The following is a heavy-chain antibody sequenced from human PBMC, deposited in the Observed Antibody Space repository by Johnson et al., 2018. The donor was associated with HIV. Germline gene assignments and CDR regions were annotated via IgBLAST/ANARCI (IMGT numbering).Heavy chain of an antibody. CDR1: GFSFNDYA. J-gene: IGHJ3*02. CDR3: AGEWLYDALDI. CDR2: ISWNGGST. D-gene: IGHD3-22*01. Sequence: QVQLVESGGGLVQPGGSLRLSCAASGFSFNDYAMSWVRQAPGKGLEWVSVISWNGGSTYYADSVKGRFTISRDNSKNSLYLQMNSLRADDTALSYCAGEWLYDALDIWGQGTMVTVSS. V-gene: IGHV3-30*03.